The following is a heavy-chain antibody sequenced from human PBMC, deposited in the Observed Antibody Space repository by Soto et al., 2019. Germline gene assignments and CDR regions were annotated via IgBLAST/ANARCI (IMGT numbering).Heavy chain of an antibody. CDR1: GFTFSTYW. J-gene: IGHJ4*02. V-gene: IGHV3-7*03. D-gene: IGHD5-12*01. Sequence: GGSLRLFCAASGFTFSTYWMTWVRQAPGKGLEWVATIKEDGSRQHYVDSVKGRFTISRDNAKNTRSQQTNNLRTEDTALYYCVSLVATNNWGQGTLVTVSS. CDR3: VSLVATNN. CDR2: IKEDGSRQ.